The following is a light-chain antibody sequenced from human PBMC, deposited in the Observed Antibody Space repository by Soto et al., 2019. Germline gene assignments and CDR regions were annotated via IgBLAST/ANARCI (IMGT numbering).Light chain of an antibody. Sequence: DVVMTQSSLPLPVTLGQPASISCRSSQSLVHSDGNTYLSWFQQRPGQSPRRLIYQVSKRDSGVPDRISGSGSGADFTLKISRVEADDIGVYYCMQGTHWPPYTFGQGTKLEIK. J-gene: IGKJ2*01. CDR1: QSLVHSDGNTY. CDR2: QVS. CDR3: MQGTHWPPYT. V-gene: IGKV2-30*02.